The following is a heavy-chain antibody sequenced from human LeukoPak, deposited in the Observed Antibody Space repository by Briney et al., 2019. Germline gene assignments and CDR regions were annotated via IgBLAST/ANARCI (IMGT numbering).Heavy chain of an antibody. Sequence: SETLSLTCTVSGGSISSSSYYWGWIRQPPGKGLEWIGSIYYSGSTYYNPSLKSRVTISVDTSKNQFSLKLSSVTAADTAVYYCARRDYYGDYGAFDIWGQGTMVTVSS. CDR1: GGSISSSSYY. J-gene: IGHJ3*02. V-gene: IGHV4-39*01. CDR3: ARRDYYGDYGAFDI. CDR2: IYYSGST. D-gene: IGHD4-17*01.